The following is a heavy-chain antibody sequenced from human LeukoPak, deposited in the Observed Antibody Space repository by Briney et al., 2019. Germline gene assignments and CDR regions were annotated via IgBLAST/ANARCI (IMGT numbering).Heavy chain of an antibody. Sequence: SETLSLTCTVSGGSISSYYWSWIRQPPGKGLEWIGYIYYSGSTNYNPSLKSRVTISIDTSKNHLSLNMSSVTAADTAIYYCARAPGSYYASYYFDYWGQGTLVTVSS. CDR2: IYYSGST. CDR1: GGSISSYY. D-gene: IGHD1-26*01. V-gene: IGHV4-59*08. J-gene: IGHJ4*02. CDR3: ARAPGSYYASYYFDY.